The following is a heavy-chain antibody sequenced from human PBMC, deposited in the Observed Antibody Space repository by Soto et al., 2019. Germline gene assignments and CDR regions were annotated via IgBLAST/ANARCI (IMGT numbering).Heavy chain of an antibody. CDR1: GFTFTSSA. D-gene: IGHD3-22*01. J-gene: IGHJ3*02. CDR3: AADADTVYYCDSSATNDAFDI. CDR2: IVVGSGKT. Sequence: SVKVSCKASGFTFTSSAVQWVRQARGQRLEWIGWIVVGSGKTNYAQKFQERVTITRDMSTSTAYMELSSLRSEDTAVYYCAADADTVYYCDSSATNDAFDIWGQVTMVTVSS. V-gene: IGHV1-58*01.